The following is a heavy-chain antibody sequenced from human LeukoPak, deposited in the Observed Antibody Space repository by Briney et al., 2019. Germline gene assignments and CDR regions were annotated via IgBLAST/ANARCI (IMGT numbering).Heavy chain of an antibody. D-gene: IGHD2-21*01. Sequence: GGSLRLSCAASGFTFSNAWMSWVRQAPGKGLEWVGRIKSKTDGGTTDYAAPVKGRFTISRDDSKNTLYLQMNSLKTEDTAVYYCRWPGPSINYYYYGMDAWGQGTTVTVSS. CDR2: IKSKTDGGTT. CDR1: GFTFSNAW. CDR3: RWPGPSINYYYYGMDA. J-gene: IGHJ6*02. V-gene: IGHV3-15*01.